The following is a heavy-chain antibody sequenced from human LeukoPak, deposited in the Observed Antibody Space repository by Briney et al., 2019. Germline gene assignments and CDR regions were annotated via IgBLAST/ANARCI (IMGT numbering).Heavy chain of an antibody. CDR2: ISGYNGNT. V-gene: IGHV1-18*01. CDR3: ARDSLYYGSGSYLGFDP. J-gene: IGHJ5*02. D-gene: IGHD3-10*01. CDR1: GYTCTRYG. Sequence: ASVKVSCKASGYTCTRYGISWVRQAPGQGLEWMGWISGYNGNTNYAEKLQGRVTMTTDTSTSTVYMELRSLRSDDTAVYYCARDSLYYGSGSYLGFDPWGQGTLVTVSS.